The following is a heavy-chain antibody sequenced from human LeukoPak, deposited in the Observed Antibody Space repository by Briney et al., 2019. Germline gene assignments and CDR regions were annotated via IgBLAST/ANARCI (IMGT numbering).Heavy chain of an antibody. J-gene: IGHJ4*02. CDR3: ARGAARGEDHFDY. D-gene: IGHD3-16*01. CDR1: GGSFSGYY. Sequence: SETLSLTCAVYGGSFSGYYWSWIRQPPGKGLEWIGEINHSGSTNYNPSLKSRVTISVDTSKDQFSLKLSSVTAADTAVYYCARGAARGEDHFDYWGQGTLVTVSS. V-gene: IGHV4-34*01. CDR2: INHSGST.